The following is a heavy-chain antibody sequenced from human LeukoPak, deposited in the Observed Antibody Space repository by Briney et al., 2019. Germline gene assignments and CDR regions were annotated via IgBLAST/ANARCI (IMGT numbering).Heavy chain of an antibody. CDR2: IKDDGSEK. V-gene: IGHV3-7*01. CDR1: GFTFNNHW. CDR3: ARVAWPYYFDS. Sequence: GGSLRLSCAASGFTFNNHWMNWVRQTRGKGLEWVANIKDDGSEKYYLDSVKGRFTISRDNAKNSLYLQMNGLRAEDTAVYYCARVAWPYYFDSWGQGTLVTVSS. J-gene: IGHJ4*02.